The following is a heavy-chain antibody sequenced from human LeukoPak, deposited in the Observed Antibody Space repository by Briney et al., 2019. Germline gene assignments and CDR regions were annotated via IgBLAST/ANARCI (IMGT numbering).Heavy chain of an antibody. V-gene: IGHV3-30*04. J-gene: IGHJ4*02. D-gene: IGHD3-10*01. CDR2: ISYDESKK. Sequence: PGRSLRLSCAASGFTSSTYAMHWVRRAPGKGLEWVAGISYDESKKYYADSVRGRFTISRDNSKNTLFLQMNSLRAEDTAVYYCARDLAVSGSFTHYFDYWGQGTLVTVSS. CDR1: GFTSSTYA. CDR3: ARDLAVSGSFTHYFDY.